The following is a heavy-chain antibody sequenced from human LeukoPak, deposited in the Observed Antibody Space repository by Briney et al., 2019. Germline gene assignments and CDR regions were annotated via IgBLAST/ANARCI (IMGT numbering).Heavy chain of an antibody. D-gene: IGHD2-15*01. CDR3: VREILYCSGGSCYRGPFDN. V-gene: IGHV4-30-4*01. CDR2: IFHRGGT. J-gene: IGHJ4*02. Sequence: SETLSLTCTVSNDSISSGDYYWNWIRQPPGKGLEWIGYIFHRGGTSYNPSLKSRILFSVDASQNQFSLKLNSVTAADTAVYYCVREILYCSGGSCYRGPFDNWGQGTLVTVSA. CDR1: NDSISSGDYY.